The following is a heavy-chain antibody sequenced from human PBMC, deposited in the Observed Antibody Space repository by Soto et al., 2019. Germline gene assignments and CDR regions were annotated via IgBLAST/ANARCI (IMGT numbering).Heavy chain of an antibody. V-gene: IGHV4-34*01. CDR2: VKDGGVT. CDR1: GGSFTGYY. CDR3: TRGQEGVVATH. D-gene: IGHD5-12*01. J-gene: IGHJ4*02. Sequence: QVQLQQWGAGLLKPSETLSLTCAVNGGSFTGYYWSWVRQPPGKGLEWIGDVKDGGVTNYSPSLRSRVTISSDAPKKQFSLKVTSVTAADTAVYYCTRGQEGVVATHWDQGTLVTVSS.